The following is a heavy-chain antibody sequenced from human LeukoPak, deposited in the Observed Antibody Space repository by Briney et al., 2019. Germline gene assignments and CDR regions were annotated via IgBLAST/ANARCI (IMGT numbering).Heavy chain of an antibody. D-gene: IGHD6-13*01. Sequence: GASVKVSCKASGYSIRGNSINWVRQAPGKGLEWMGGFDPEDGETIYAQKFQGRVTMTEDTSTDTAYMELSNLRSEDTAVYYCATSVSSAGPNFDYWGQGTLVTVSS. CDR1: GYSIRGNS. CDR2: FDPEDGET. V-gene: IGHV1-24*01. J-gene: IGHJ4*02. CDR3: ATSVSSAGPNFDY.